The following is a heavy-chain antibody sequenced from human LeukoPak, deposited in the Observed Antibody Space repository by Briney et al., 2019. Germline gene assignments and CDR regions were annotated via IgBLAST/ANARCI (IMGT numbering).Heavy chain of an antibody. J-gene: IGHJ4*02. CDR3: ARDVKTRYCSSSSFYVPFDY. CDR1: GFTFSDYY. CDR2: ISSSGSTI. Sequence: GGSLRLSCAASGFTFSDYYMSWIRQAPGKGLEWVSYISSSGSTIYYADSVKGRFTISRDNAKNSLYLQMNSLRAEDTAVYYCARDVKTRYCSSSSFYVPFDYWGQGTLVTVSS. V-gene: IGHV3-11*04. D-gene: IGHD2-2*01.